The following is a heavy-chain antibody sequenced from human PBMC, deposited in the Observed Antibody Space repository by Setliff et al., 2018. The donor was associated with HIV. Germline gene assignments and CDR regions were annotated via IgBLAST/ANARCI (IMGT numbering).Heavy chain of an antibody. Sequence: SETLSLTCTASGGSISSSSYYWGWIRQPPGKGLEWIGSIYYSGSTYYNPSLKSRVTTSVDTSKNQFSLKLSSVTAADTAMYYCARRRAAAFDYWGQGTLVTVSS. V-gene: IGHV4-39*01. CDR3: ARRRAAAFDY. J-gene: IGHJ4*02. D-gene: IGHD6-13*01. CDR1: GGSISSSSYY. CDR2: IYYSGST.